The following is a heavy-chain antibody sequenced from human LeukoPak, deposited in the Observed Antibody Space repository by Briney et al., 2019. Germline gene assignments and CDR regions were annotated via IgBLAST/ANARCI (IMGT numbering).Heavy chain of an antibody. CDR2: IYHSGST. CDR1: GYSISSGYY. D-gene: IGHD6-19*01. Sequence: PSETLSLTCAVSGYSISSGYYWGWIRQPPGKGLEWIGSIYHSGSTYYNPSLKSRVTISVDTSKNQFSLKLSSVTAADTAVYYCARDYGSGWLYWGQGTLVTVSS. CDR3: ARDYGSGWLY. J-gene: IGHJ4*02. V-gene: IGHV4-38-2*02.